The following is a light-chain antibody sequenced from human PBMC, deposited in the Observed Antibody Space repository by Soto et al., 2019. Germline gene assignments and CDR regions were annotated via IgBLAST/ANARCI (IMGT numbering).Light chain of an antibody. CDR1: SSNIGAGYD. J-gene: IGLJ1*01. V-gene: IGLV1-40*01. Sequence: QSALTQPPSVSRAPGHRVTISCTGSSSNIGAGYDVHWYQQLPGTAPKLLIYGNSNRPSGVPDRFSGSKSGTSASLAITGLQAEDEADYYCQSYDSSLSGSYVFGTGTKVTVL. CDR3: QSYDSSLSGSYV. CDR2: GNS.